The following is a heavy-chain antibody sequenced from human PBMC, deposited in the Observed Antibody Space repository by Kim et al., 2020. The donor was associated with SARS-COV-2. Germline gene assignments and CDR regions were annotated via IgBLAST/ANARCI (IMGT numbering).Heavy chain of an antibody. CDR2: INHSGST. V-gene: IGHV4-34*01. CDR1: AGSFSGYY. J-gene: IGHJ2*01. Sequence: SETLSLTCAVYAGSFSGYYWSWIRQPPGNGLEWIGEINHSGSTNYNPSLKSRVTISVDTSKNQFSLKLSSVTAADTAVYYCARVGYSSSSHWYFDLWGRG. CDR3: ARVGYSSSSHWYFDL. D-gene: IGHD6-6*01.